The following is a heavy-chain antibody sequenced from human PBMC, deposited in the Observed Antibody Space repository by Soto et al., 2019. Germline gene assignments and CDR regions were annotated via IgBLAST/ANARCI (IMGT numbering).Heavy chain of an antibody. Sequence: GGSLRLSCAASGFTFSSYGMHWVRQAPGKGLEWVAVISYDGSNKYYADSVKGRFTISRDNSKNTLYLQMNSLRAEDTAVYYCAKDLDYGAYSDAFAIWGQGTMVTVSS. V-gene: IGHV3-30*18. D-gene: IGHD4-17*01. CDR2: ISYDGSNK. J-gene: IGHJ3*02. CDR3: AKDLDYGAYSDAFAI. CDR1: GFTFSSYG.